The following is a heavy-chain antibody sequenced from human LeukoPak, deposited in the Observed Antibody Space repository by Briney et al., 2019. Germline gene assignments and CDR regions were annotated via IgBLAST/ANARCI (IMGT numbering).Heavy chain of an antibody. D-gene: IGHD1-26*01. CDR1: GYTLTELS. Sequence: ASVTVSCKVSGYTLTELSMHWVRQAPGKGLEGMGGFYPEDGETIYAQKFQGRVTMTEDTSTDTAYMELSRLRSEDTAVYYCATVGASSIFGYWGQGTLVTVSS. V-gene: IGHV1-24*01. J-gene: IGHJ4*02. CDR3: ATVGASSIFGY. CDR2: FYPEDGET.